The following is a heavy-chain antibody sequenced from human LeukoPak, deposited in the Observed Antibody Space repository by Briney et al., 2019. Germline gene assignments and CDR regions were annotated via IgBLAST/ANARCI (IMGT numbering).Heavy chain of an antibody. Sequence: ASVKVSCKASGYTFSSYGFSWVRQAPGQGLEWMGWISAYNGNTNYAQKLQGRVTLTTDTSTSTTYMELRSLRSDDTAVYYCARTIGSKLSYFDYWGQGTLVTVSS. V-gene: IGHV1-18*01. CDR3: ARTIGSKLSYFDY. D-gene: IGHD1-1*01. CDR2: ISAYNGNT. J-gene: IGHJ4*02. CDR1: GYTFSSYG.